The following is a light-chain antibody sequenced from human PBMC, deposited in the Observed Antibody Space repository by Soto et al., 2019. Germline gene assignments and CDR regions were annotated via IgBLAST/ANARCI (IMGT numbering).Light chain of an antibody. J-gene: IGKJ3*01. CDR1: QSIGSW. Sequence: DIQMTQSPSTLSASVGDRVTITCRASQSIGSWLAWYQQRPGKAPNLLIYDASSLESGVPSRFSGSGSGTEFTLTISSLQPDDFSTYYCQQYNTYPGTFGPRTKVDIK. CDR3: QQYNTYPGT. CDR2: DAS. V-gene: IGKV1-5*01.